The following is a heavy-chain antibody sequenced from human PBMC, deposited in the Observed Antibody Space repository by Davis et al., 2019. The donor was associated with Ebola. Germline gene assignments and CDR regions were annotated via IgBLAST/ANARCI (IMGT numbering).Heavy chain of an antibody. CDR3: ARDLLTGTTWDY. CDR1: GFTFSDYY. CDR2: ITSSGSTI. V-gene: IGHV3-11*01. J-gene: IGHJ4*02. D-gene: IGHD1-20*01. Sequence: GESLKISCAASGFTFSDYYMSWIRQAPGKGLEWVSYITSSGSTIYYADSVKGRFTISRDNAKNSLYLQMNSLRAEDTAVYYCARDLLTGTTWDYWGQGTPVTVSS.